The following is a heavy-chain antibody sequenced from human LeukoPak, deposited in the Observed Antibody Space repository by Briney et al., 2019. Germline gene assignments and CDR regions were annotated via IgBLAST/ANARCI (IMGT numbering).Heavy chain of an antibody. D-gene: IGHD3-9*01. CDR3: TRDLMDYDVSTGLHHYYMDV. CDR1: GFTFGDYW. CDR2: IKQDGNEK. J-gene: IGHJ6*02. V-gene: IGHV3-7*01. Sequence: PGGSLRLSCATSGFTFGDYWMSWVRQAPGKGLEWVANIKQDGNEKFYVDSVRGRFTISRDNAENSLYLQMNTLRVEDTAVYYCTRDLMDYDVSTGLHHYYMDVWGQGTTVTVSS.